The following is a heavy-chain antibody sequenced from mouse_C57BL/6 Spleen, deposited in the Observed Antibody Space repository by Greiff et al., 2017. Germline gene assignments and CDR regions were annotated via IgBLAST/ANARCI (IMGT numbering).Heavy chain of an antibody. D-gene: IGHD1-1*01. J-gene: IGHJ2*01. V-gene: IGHV5-17*01. Sequence: EVQLVESGGDLVKPGGSLKLSCAASGFTFSDYGMHWVRQAPEKGLEWVAYISSGSSTIYYADTVKGRCTISRDNAKNTLFLQMTSLRSEDTAMYYCAREDYYGSSPYWGQGTTLTVSS. CDR3: AREDYYGSSPY. CDR1: GFTFSDYG. CDR2: ISSGSSTI.